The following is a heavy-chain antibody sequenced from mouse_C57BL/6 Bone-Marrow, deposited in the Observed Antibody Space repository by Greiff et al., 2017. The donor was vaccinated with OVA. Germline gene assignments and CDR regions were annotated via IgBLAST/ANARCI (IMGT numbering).Heavy chain of an antibody. J-gene: IGHJ2*01. CDR2: IDPSDSYT. CDR1: GYTFTSYW. V-gene: IGHV1-69*01. CDR3: ARAYYGSSYGY. Sequence: VQLQQPGAELVMPGASVKLSCKASGYTFTSYWMHWVKQRPGQGLEWIGEIDPSDSYTNYNQKFKGKSTLTVDKSSSTAYMQLSSLTSEDSAVXYCARAYYGSSYGYWGQGTTLTVSS. D-gene: IGHD1-1*01.